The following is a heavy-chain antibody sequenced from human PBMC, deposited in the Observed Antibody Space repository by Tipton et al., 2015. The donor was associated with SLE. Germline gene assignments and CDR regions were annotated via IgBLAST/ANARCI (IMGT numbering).Heavy chain of an antibody. V-gene: IGHV4-31*03. CDR3: ARYLFAFDT. J-gene: IGHJ3*02. CDR1: GGTLRTGGYF. Sequence: TLSLTCSVSGGTLRTGGYFWTWIRQHPGKGLEWIGYIYYTGSTQYNPSLMSRLTMSLDTSRNQFSLNLNSVTAADTAIYYCARYLFAFDTWGHGTMVTVSS. CDR2: IYYTGST.